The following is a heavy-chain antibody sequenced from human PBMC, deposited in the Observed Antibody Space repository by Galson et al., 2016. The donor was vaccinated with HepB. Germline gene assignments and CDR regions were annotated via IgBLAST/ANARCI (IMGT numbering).Heavy chain of an antibody. CDR1: GVTVSSEY. Sequence: SPRLSCAKSGVTVSSEYMTWVRQAPGKGLEWISLIYRGGNTYYADSVRGRFTASRDDSKNTLYLQMNYLRADDTAVYFCATVGGNTYGLRTDGFDIWGQGTMVTVSS. J-gene: IGHJ3*02. CDR3: ATVGGNTYGLRTDGFDI. D-gene: IGHD5-18*01. V-gene: IGHV3-53*01. CDR2: IYRGGNT.